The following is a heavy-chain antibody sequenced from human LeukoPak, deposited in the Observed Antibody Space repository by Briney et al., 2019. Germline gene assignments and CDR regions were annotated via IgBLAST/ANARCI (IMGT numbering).Heavy chain of an antibody. CDR2: ISYDGSNK. Sequence: GGSLRLSCAASGFTFSSYAMHWVRQAPGKGLEWVAVISYDGSNKYYADSVKGRFTISRDNSKNTLYLQMNSLRAEDTAVYYCAREFENVYGMDVWGQGTTVTVSS. V-gene: IGHV3-30*04. CDR3: AREFENVYGMDV. J-gene: IGHJ6*02. CDR1: GFTFSSYA.